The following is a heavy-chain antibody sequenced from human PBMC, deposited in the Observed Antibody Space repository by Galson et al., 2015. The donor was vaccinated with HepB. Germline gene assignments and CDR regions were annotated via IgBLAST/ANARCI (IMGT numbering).Heavy chain of an antibody. J-gene: IGHJ4*02. CDR3: ARDRETASGGTGLDS. V-gene: IGHV3-11*05. CDR2: VTSGRDHT. D-gene: IGHD2-15*01. CDR1: GFTFSDFY. Sequence: SLRLSCAGSGFTFSDFYMSWIRQAPGKGPEWISYVTSGRDHTHYADSVKGRFTISRDNARNSVYLQMSSLRPDDTAVYYCARDRETASGGTGLDSWGQGTLVSVSS.